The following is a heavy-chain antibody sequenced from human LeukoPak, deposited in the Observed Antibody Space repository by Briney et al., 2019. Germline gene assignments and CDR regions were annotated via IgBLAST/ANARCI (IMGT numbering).Heavy chain of an antibody. CDR1: GFTFSSYW. CDR3: ATRYCTISACRASSYKSFDV. J-gene: IGHJ6*04. Sequence: GGSLRLSCAASGFTFSSYWMTWVRQAPGKGLEWVANIKEDGGEGYYVDSVKGRFTVSRDNAKNSLYLQLTSLRAEDTAVYYCATRYCTISACRASSYKSFDVWGKGTTVTVSS. V-gene: IGHV3-7*01. D-gene: IGHD2-8*01. CDR2: IKEDGGEG.